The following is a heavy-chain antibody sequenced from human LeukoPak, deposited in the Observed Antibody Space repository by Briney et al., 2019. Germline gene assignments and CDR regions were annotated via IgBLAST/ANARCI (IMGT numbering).Heavy chain of an antibody. CDR3: ARHDGGGY. CDR2: ISHGGST. J-gene: IGHJ4*02. Sequence: SETLSLTCTVSGGSISSYYWSWIRQPPGKGLEWIGEISHGGSTNYNPSLKSRVTISVDTSKNQFSLKLSSVTAADTAVYYCARHDGGGYWGQGTLVTVSS. CDR1: GGSISSYY. V-gene: IGHV4-34*01.